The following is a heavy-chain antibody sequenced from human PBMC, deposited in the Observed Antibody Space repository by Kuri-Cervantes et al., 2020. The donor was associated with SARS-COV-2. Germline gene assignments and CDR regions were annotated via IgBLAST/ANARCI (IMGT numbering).Heavy chain of an antibody. CDR1: GGSISSGDYY. D-gene: IGHD3-22*01. Sequence: SETLSLTCTVSGGSISSGDYYWSWIRQPPGKGLGWIGYIYYSGSTYYNPSLKSRVTISVDTSKNQFSLKLSSVTAADTAVYYCARDLLLYYDSSGYHNWFDPWGQGTLVTVSS. CDR2: IYYSGST. J-gene: IGHJ5*02. CDR3: ARDLLLYYDSSGYHNWFDP. V-gene: IGHV4-30-4*02.